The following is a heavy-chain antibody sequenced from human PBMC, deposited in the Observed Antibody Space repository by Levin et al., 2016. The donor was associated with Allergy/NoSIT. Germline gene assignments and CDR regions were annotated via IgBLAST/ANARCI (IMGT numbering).Heavy chain of an antibody. Sequence: WIRQPPGKGLVWVSRINSDGSSTSYADSVKGRFTISRDNAKNTLYLQMNSLRAEDTAVYYCARDNFPNSTFGMDVWGQGTTVTVSS. J-gene: IGHJ6*02. D-gene: IGHD2/OR15-2a*01. V-gene: IGHV3-74*01. CDR3: ARDNFPNSTFGMDV. CDR2: INSDGSST.